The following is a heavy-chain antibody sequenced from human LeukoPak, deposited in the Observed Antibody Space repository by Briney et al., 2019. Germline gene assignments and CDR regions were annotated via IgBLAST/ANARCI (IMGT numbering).Heavy chain of an antibody. J-gene: IGHJ4*02. CDR2: INPNSGGT. CDR1: GYSFTGYY. CDR3: ARGEDLYKTPTLPPHY. D-gene: IGHD1-14*01. Sequence: ASVKVSCKTSGYSFTGYYMHWVRQAPGQGLEWMGWINPNSGGTDYAQKFQGRVTMTRDTSISTVYMELSRLRSDDTAVCYCARGEDLYKTPTLPPHYWGQGTLVTVSS. V-gene: IGHV1-2*02.